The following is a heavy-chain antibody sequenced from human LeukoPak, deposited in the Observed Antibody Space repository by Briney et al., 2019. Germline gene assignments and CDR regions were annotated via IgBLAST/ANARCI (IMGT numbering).Heavy chain of an antibody. CDR3: AKDLVGATYNFDY. V-gene: IGHV3-30*18. D-gene: IGHD1-26*01. CDR1: GFTFSSYG. Sequence: GGSLRHSCAASGFTFSSYGMHWVRQAPGKGLEWVAVISYDGSNKYYADSVKGRFTISRDNSKNTLYLQMNSLRAEDTAVYYCAKDLVGATYNFDYWGQGTLVTVSS. J-gene: IGHJ4*02. CDR2: ISYDGSNK.